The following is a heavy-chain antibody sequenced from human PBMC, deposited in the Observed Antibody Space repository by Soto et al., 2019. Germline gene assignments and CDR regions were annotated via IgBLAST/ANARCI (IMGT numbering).Heavy chain of an antibody. J-gene: IGHJ4*02. D-gene: IGHD6-13*01. CDR3: ARDGGLYSSSWYGFDY. V-gene: IGHV3-30-3*01. CDR1: GFTFSTYT. CDR2: ISYGGSNE. Sequence: PGGSLRLSCAASGFTFSTYTIHWVRQAPGKGLEWVAVISYGGSNEYYADSVKGRFTISRDNSKNTLYLQMNSLRAEDTAVYHCARDGGLYSSSWYGFDYWGQGTLVTVSS.